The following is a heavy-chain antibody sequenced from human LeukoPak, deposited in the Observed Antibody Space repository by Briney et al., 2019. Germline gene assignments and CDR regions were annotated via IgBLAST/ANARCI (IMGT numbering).Heavy chain of an antibody. CDR3: ASVAALCSGGSCPHGNGFGS. V-gene: IGHV1-69*13. Sequence: SVKVSCNASERTFSSYATSWVRQAPGQGLEWMGGIIPILGTATYTQKLPGRVTITADASTSTAYMELSSLRSEDTVVYYCASVAALCSGGSCPHGNGFGSWGQGTGVTVSA. J-gene: IGHJ5*01. D-gene: IGHD2-15*01. CDR1: ERTFSSYA. CDR2: IIPILGTA.